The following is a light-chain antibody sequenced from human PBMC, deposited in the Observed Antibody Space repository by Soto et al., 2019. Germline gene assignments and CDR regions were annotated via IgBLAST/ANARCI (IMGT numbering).Light chain of an antibody. Sequence: EIVLTQSPGTLSLSPGERATLSCRASQSVSSSSYLAWYQQKPGQAPRLLIYGASSRATGIPDRFSGSGSATDFTITISRMETEDFAVYYCRQYGSSPSYTFGQGTKLEIK. J-gene: IGKJ2*01. CDR2: GAS. V-gene: IGKV3-20*01. CDR1: QSVSSSSY. CDR3: RQYGSSPSYT.